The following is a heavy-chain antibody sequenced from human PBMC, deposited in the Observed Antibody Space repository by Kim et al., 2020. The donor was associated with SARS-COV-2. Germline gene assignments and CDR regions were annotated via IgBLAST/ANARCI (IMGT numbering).Heavy chain of an antibody. J-gene: IGHJ5*02. CDR3: ARERSIPYGSGHNWFDP. CDR1: GYTFTSYY. D-gene: IGHD3-10*01. Sequence: ASVKVSCKASGYTFTSYYMHWVRQAPGQGLEWMGIINPSGGSTSYAQKFQGRVTMTRDTSTSTVYMELSSLRSEDTAVYYCARERSIPYGSGHNWFDPWGQGTLVTVSS. V-gene: IGHV1-46*01. CDR2: INPSGGST.